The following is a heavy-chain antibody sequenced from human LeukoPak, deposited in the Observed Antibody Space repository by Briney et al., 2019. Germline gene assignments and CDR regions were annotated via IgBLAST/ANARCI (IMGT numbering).Heavy chain of an antibody. J-gene: IGHJ4*02. D-gene: IGHD3-10*01. Sequence: PSETLSLTCTVSGGSISSYYWSWIRQPPGKGLEWIGYIYYSGSTNYNPSLKSRVTISVDTSKNQFSLKLSSVTAADTAVYYCARGIHYYGSGSYYKGFDYWGQGTLVTVSS. CDR1: GGSISSYY. V-gene: IGHV4-59*08. CDR2: IYYSGST. CDR3: ARGIHYYGSGSYYKGFDY.